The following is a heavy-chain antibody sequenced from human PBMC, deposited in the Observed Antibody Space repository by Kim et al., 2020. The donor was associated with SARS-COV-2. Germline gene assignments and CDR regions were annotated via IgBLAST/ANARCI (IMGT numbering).Heavy chain of an antibody. Sequence: GGSLRLSCAASGFTFSSYGMHWVRQAPGKGLEWVAVISYDGSNKYYADSVKGRFTISSDNSKNTQYLQMNILRAEATATYFCASDSRGYSDGVLISYWG. D-gene: IGHD5-18*01. V-gene: IGHV3-33*05. CDR1: GFTFSSYG. CDR2: ISYDGSNK. CDR3: ASDSRGYSDGVLISY. J-gene: IGHJ4*01.